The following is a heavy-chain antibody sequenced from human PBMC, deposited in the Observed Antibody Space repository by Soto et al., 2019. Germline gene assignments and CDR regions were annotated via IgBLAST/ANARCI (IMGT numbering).Heavy chain of an antibody. CDR3: ASTGLVASKPNWFDP. D-gene: IGHD2-8*02. J-gene: IGHJ5*02. Sequence: SETLSLTCTVSGGSVSSGSYYWSWIRQPPGKGLEWIGYIYYSGSTNYNPSLKSRVTISVDTSKNQFSLKLSSVTAADTAVYYCASTGLVASKPNWFDPWGQGTLVTVSS. CDR1: GGSVSSGSYY. V-gene: IGHV4-61*01. CDR2: IYYSGST.